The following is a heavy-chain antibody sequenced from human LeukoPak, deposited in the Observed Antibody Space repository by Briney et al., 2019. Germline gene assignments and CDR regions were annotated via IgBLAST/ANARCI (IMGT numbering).Heavy chain of an antibody. D-gene: IGHD6-13*01. CDR2: INSDGSST. V-gene: IGHV3-74*01. Sequence: PGGSLRLSCEASGFTFSSHWMHWVRQAPGKGLVWVSRINSDGSSTSYADSVKGRFTISRDNAKNTVYLQMNSLRAEDSAEYYCVRALASGATYWGQGTLVTVSS. CDR3: VRALASGATY. J-gene: IGHJ4*02. CDR1: GFTFSSHW.